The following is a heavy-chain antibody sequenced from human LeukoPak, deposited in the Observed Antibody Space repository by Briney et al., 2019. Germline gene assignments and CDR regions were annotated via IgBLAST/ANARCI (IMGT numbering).Heavy chain of an antibody. CDR1: GYTFTSYG. Sequence: ASVKVSCKASGYTFTSYGISWVRQAPGQGLEWMGWISAYNGNTNYAQKLQGRVAMTTDTSTSTAYMELRSLRSDDTAVYYCARDYYDSSGYPFDYWGQGTLVTVSS. CDR3: ARDYYDSSGYPFDY. V-gene: IGHV1-18*01. CDR2: ISAYNGNT. D-gene: IGHD3-22*01. J-gene: IGHJ4*02.